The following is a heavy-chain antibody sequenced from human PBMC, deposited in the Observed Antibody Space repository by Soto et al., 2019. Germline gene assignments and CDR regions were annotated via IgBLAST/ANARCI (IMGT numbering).Heavy chain of an antibody. Sequence: QVQLVQSGAEVKKPGSSVKVSCKASGGTFSSYAISWVRQATGQGLEWMGGIIPISGTANYAQKFQGRVTITADESTSTAYMELSSLRSEDTAVYYCARSQGSSTSLEIYYYYYYGMEVWGQGTTVTVSS. D-gene: IGHD2-2*01. CDR2: IIPISGTA. J-gene: IGHJ6*02. CDR3: ARSQGSSTSLEIYYYYYYGMEV. V-gene: IGHV1-69*01. CDR1: GGTFSSYA.